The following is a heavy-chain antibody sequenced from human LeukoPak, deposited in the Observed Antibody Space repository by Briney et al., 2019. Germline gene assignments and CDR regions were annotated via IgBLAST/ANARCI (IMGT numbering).Heavy chain of an antibody. CDR1: GFTFSSYS. D-gene: IGHD5-24*01. V-gene: IGHV3-21*01. CDR3: ARGENNYGYYYFDY. CDR2: ISRSSNYI. Sequence: GGSLRLSCAASGFTFSSYSMNWVRQAPGKGLEWVSSISRSSNYIYYADSVKGRFTISRDNAKNSLYLPINSLRAEDTSVYYCARGENNYGYYYFDYWGQGTLVTVSS. J-gene: IGHJ4*02.